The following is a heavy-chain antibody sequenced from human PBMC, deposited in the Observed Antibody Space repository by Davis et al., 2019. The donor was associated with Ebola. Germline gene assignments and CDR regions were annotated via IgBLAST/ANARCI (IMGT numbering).Heavy chain of an antibody. D-gene: IGHD2-2*01. CDR3: ARDQHCSSTSCLYYYYYGMDV. V-gene: IGHV3-48*03. CDR2: ISSSGSTI. J-gene: IGHJ6*02. CDR1: GFTFSSYE. Sequence: GGSLRLSCAASGFTFSSYEMNWVRQAPGKGLEWVSYISSSGSTIYYADSVKGRFTISRDNAKNSLYLQMNSLRAEDTAVYYCARDQHCSSTSCLYYYYYGMDVGGQGTTVTVSS.